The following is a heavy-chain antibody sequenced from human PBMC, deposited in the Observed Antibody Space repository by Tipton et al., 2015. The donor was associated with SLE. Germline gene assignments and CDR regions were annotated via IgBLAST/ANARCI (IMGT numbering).Heavy chain of an antibody. CDR1: GGSFSGYY. D-gene: IGHD3-22*01. Sequence: TLSLTCAVYGGSFSGYYWSWIRQPPGKGLEWIGEINHSGSTNYNPSLKSRVTISVDTSKNQFSLKLSSVTAADTAVYYCARVPTYYYGSSGYYYNYYYYYMDVWGKGATVNVSS. V-gene: IGHV4-34*01. CDR2: INHSGST. J-gene: IGHJ6*03. CDR3: ARVPTYYYGSSGYYYNYYYYYMDV.